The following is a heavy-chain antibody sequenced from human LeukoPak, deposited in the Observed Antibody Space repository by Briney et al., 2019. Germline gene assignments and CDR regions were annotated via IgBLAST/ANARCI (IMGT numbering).Heavy chain of an antibody. Sequence: PGGSLRLSCAASGFTFSDYTMNWVRQAPGKGLEWVSSISSSGLYIFYADSVKGRITISRDNAKSSLSLQMDSLRVEDTALYYCARDRGSGYSASSGYRYYFDLWGQGTLITVSS. CDR1: GFTFSDYT. D-gene: IGHD3-22*01. CDR2: ISSSGLYI. J-gene: IGHJ4*02. CDR3: ARDRGSGYSASSGYRYYFDL. V-gene: IGHV3-21*01.